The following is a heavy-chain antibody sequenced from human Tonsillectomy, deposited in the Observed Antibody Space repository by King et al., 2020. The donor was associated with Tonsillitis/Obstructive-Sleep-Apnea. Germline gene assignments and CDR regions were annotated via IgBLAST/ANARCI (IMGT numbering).Heavy chain of an antibody. V-gene: IGHV5-51*03. D-gene: IGHD5/OR15-5a*01. CDR1: GYSFTNYW. CDR3: ARRAPPVVVYGTYADAFDI. J-gene: IGHJ3*02. CDR2: IYPDDSNT. Sequence: VQLVESGAEVKKPGESLKISCKGSGYSFTNYWIGWVRQMPGKGLEWMGIIYPDDSNTRYSPSFQGQLTISADKSISTAFLQWSSLKASDTAMFYCARRAPPVVVYGTYADAFDIWGQGTMVTVSS.